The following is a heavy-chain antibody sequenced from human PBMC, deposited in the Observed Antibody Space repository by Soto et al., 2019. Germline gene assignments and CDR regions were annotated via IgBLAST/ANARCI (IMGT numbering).Heavy chain of an antibody. V-gene: IGHV3-23*01. CDR1: GFTFSRYA. CDR2: ISDSGTDT. J-gene: IGHJ3*02. Sequence: EVQVLESGGGLVQPGVSLRLSCAASGFTFSRYAMYWVRQAPGKGLEWVSGISDSGTDTYYADSVKGRFTISRDNSKNTVSLQMKRLSAEDMAIYYCAKDHKVVIRDAFDICGQGTMVNVSS. CDR3: AKDHKVVIRDAFDI. D-gene: IGHD3-22*01.